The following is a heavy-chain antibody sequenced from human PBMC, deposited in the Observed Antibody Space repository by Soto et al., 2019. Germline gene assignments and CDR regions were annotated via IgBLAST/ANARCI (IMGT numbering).Heavy chain of an antibody. J-gene: IGHJ4*02. CDR1: GFNFSSYV. V-gene: IGHV3-33*01. D-gene: IGHD6-19*01. CDR2: IWYDGGNK. CDR3: ARDGQWLPRDGLRSSYYFDY. Sequence: QVQLVESGGGVVQPGRSLRLSCAASGFNFSSYVMHWVRQAPGKGLEWVAVIWYDGGNKYYADSVKGRFTISRDNSKNTLYLQMNSQRAEDTAVYYCARDGQWLPRDGLRSSYYFDYWGQGTLVTVSS.